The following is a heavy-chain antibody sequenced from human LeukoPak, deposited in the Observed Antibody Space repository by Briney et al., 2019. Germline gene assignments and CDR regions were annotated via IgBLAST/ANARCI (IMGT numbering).Heavy chain of an antibody. J-gene: IGHJ4*02. V-gene: IGHV3-30*03. CDR2: ISYDGSNK. CDR1: GFTFSSYG. D-gene: IGHD2-21*02. Sequence: GRSLRLSCAASGFTFSSYGMHWVRQAPGKGLEWVAVISYDGSNKYYADSVKGRFTISRDNSKNTLYLQMNSLRAEDTAVYYCAGSLAYCGVDCRLGDYWGQGTLVTVSS. CDR3: AGSLAYCGVDCRLGDY.